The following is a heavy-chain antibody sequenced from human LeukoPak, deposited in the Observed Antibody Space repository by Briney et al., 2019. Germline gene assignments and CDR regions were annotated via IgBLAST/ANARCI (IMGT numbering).Heavy chain of an antibody. CDR3: AKVRYSYDMYYFDY. V-gene: IGHV3-23*01. Sequence: GGSLRLSCAASGFTFSSYAMSWVRQAPGKGLEWGSTISESGANTHYAASVKGRFTISRDNSKNTLYLQMNSLRAEDTAVYYCAKVRYSYDMYYFDYWGQGTLVTVSS. J-gene: IGHJ4*02. CDR1: GFTFSSYA. CDR2: ISESGANT. D-gene: IGHD5-18*01.